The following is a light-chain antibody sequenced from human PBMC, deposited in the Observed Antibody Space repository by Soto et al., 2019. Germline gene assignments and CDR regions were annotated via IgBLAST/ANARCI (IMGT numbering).Light chain of an antibody. Sequence: QSVLTQPPSASGSPGQSVTISCTGTSSDVGAYIFVSWYQQHPGKATKLMLYDVNRRPPGVPDRFFGSKSGNTASLTVSGLQAEDEADYYCVSFAGGTYVFGTGNKVTVL. CDR1: SSDVGAYIF. CDR2: DVN. J-gene: IGLJ1*01. CDR3: VSFAGGTYV. V-gene: IGLV2-8*01.